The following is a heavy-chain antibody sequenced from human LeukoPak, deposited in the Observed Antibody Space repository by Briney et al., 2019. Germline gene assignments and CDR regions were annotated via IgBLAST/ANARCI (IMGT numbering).Heavy chain of an antibody. D-gene: IGHD3-10*01. CDR1: GFTFSDFG. Sequence: GGSLRLCCGASGFTFSDFGMHWVRQAPGKGLEWIAFIRFDGSHKYHADSVEGRFTISRDNFKSTMYVQMNSLKNEDTAVYYCAKEPRYGSGSYGSYYFDYWGQGTLVTVSS. J-gene: IGHJ4*02. CDR2: IRFDGSHK. CDR3: AKEPRYGSGSYGSYYFDY. V-gene: IGHV3-30*02.